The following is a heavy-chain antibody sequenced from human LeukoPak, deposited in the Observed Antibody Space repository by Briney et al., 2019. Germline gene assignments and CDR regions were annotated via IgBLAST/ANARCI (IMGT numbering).Heavy chain of an antibody. CDR2: IKQDGSEK. CDR1: GFTFSSYW. D-gene: IGHD3-16*01. CDR3: ARVGYSLRPFLLWAYFDY. V-gene: IGHV3-7*01. Sequence: PGGSLRLSCAASGFTFSSYWMSWVRQAPGRGLEWVANIKQDGSEKYYVDSVKGRFTISRDNAKNSLYLQMNSLRAEDTAVYYCARVGYSLRPFLLWAYFDYWGQGTLVTVSS. J-gene: IGHJ4*02.